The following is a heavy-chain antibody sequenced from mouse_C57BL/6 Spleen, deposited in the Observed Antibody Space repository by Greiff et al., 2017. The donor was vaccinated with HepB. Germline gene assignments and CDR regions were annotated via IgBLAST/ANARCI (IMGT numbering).Heavy chain of an antibody. V-gene: IGHV5-16*01. CDR3: ARDKATYYFDY. D-gene: IGHD4-1*02. CDR1: GFTFSDYY. Sequence: LQQSEGGLVQPGSSMKLSCTASGFTFSDYYMAWVRQVPEKGLEWVANINYDGSSTYYLDSLKSRFIISRDNAKNILYLQMSSLKSEDTATYYCARDKATYYFDYWGQGTTLTVSS. J-gene: IGHJ2*01. CDR2: INYDGSST.